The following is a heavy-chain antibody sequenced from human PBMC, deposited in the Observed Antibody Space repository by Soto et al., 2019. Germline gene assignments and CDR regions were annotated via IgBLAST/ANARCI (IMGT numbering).Heavy chain of an antibody. D-gene: IGHD3-10*01. CDR2: ISGGGDAT. V-gene: IGHV3-23*01. CDR1: GFTFSGYA. J-gene: IGHJ2*01. Sequence: EVQLLDSGVGLVQPGGSLRLSCAASGFTFSGYALTWVRQAPGKGLEWVSAISGGGDATFYADSVKGRFTISRDNSKNTLYLQMNTLRAEDTAVYYCARTVSGSTGRPDLWYFDLWGRGTLVTVSS. CDR3: ARTVSGSTGRPDLWYFDL.